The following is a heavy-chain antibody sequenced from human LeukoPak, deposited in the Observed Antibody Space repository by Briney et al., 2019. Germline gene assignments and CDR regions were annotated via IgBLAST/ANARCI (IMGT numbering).Heavy chain of an antibody. CDR2: ISGSGGST. CDR3: AKNRDTAMFRYYYYMDV. D-gene: IGHD5-18*01. J-gene: IGHJ6*03. V-gene: IGHV3-23*01. Sequence: GSLRLSCAASGFTFSSYAMSWVRQAPGKGLEWVSAISGSGGSTYYADSVKGRFTISRDNSKNTLYLQMNSLRAEDTAVYYCAKNRDTAMFRYYYYMDVWGKGTTVTVSS. CDR1: GFTFSSYA.